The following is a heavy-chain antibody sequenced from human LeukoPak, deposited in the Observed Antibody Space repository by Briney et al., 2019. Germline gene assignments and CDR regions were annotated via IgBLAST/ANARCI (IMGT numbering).Heavy chain of an antibody. V-gene: IGHV3-23*01. J-gene: IGHJ4*02. CDR1: GFTFSSYA. D-gene: IGHD3-22*01. CDR3: AKGSYYDSSGSFYFDY. CDR2: ISGSGDNT. Sequence: SGGSLRLSCAGSGFTFSSYAMSWVRQAPGKGLEWVSGISGSGDNTYYADSVKGRFTISRDNSKNTLYVQVNSLGTEDTAAYYCAKGSYYDSSGSFYFDYWGQGTLVTVSS.